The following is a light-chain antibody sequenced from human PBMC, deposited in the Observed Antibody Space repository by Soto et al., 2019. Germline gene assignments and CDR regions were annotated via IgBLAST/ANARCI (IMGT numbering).Light chain of an antibody. J-gene: IGKJ3*01. CDR1: QSVTNN. V-gene: IGKV3-15*01. CDR2: GAS. Sequence: EIVMTQSPATLSVSPGERATLSCRARQSVTNNLAWYQQKPGQAPRLLIYGASTRATGIPARFSGSGSGTEFTLTISSLQSEDFAVYYCQQYNNWPLLFGPGTKVDIK. CDR3: QQYNNWPLL.